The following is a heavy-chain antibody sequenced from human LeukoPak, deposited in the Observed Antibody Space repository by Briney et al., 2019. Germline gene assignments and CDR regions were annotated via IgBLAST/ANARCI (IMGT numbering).Heavy chain of an antibody. CDR3: AKGAPYGSGSYPDY. CDR1: GFTFSSYG. V-gene: IGHV3-30*18. J-gene: IGHJ4*02. Sequence: PGGSLRLSCAASGFTFSSYGMHWVRQAPGKGQEWVAVISYDGSNKYYADSVKGRFTISRDNSKNTLYLQMNSLRAEDTAVYYCAKGAPYGSGSYPDYWGQGTLVTVSS. CDR2: ISYDGSNK. D-gene: IGHD3-10*01.